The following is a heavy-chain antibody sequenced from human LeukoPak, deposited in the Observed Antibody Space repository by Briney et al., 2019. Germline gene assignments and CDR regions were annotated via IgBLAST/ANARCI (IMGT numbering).Heavy chain of an antibody. CDR3: ARENQLLQYWNWFDP. CDR2: ISSSSSYI. V-gene: IGHV3-21*01. CDR1: GFTFSSYG. D-gene: IGHD2-2*01. Sequence: PGGSLRLSCAASGFTFSSYGMHWVRQAPGKGLEWVSSISSSSSYIYYADSVKGRFTISRDNAKNSLYLQMNSLRAEDTAVYYCARENQLLQYWNWFDPWGQGTLVTVSS. J-gene: IGHJ5*02.